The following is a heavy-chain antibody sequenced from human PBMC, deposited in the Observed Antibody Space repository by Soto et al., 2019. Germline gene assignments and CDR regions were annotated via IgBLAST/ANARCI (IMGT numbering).Heavy chain of an antibody. D-gene: IGHD4-4*01. CDR3: AREHDYSNYWWFDP. CDR1: GGSISSYY. Sequence: SETLSLTCTVSGGSISSYYWSWIRQPPGKGLEWIGYIYYSGSTNYNPSLRSRVTISVDTSKNQFSLKLSSVTAADTAVYYCAREHDYSNYWWFDPWGQGTLVTVSS. CDR2: IYYSGST. J-gene: IGHJ5*02. V-gene: IGHV4-59*01.